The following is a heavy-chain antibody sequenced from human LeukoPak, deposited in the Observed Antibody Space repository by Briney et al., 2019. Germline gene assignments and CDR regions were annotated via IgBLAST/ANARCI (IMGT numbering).Heavy chain of an antibody. CDR3: ASGDY. J-gene: IGHJ4*02. Sequence: GRSLRLSCAASGFTFSSYGMHWVRQAPGKGLEWVAVISYDGSNKYYADSVKGRFTISRDNSKNTLYLQMNSLRAEDTAVYYCASGDYWGQGTLVTVSS. CDR1: GFTFSSYG. V-gene: IGHV3-30*03. CDR2: ISYDGSNK.